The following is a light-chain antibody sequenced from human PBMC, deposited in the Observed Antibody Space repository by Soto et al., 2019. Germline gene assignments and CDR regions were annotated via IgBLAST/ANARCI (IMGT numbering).Light chain of an antibody. V-gene: IGLV2-14*01. J-gene: IGLJ1*01. CDR3: SSYTTGSTYV. CDR1: SSDVGVYDF. CDR2: EVN. Sequence: QSALTQPASVSGSPGQSITISCTGTSSDVGVYDFVSWYQQHPGKAPKYLIYEVNNRPSGVSNRFSGSKSGNTASLTISGLQAEDEADYYCSSYTTGSTYVFGTGTKLTVL.